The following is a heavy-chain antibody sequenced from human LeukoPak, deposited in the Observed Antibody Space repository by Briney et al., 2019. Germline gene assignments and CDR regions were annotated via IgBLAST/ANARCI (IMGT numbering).Heavy chain of an antibody. D-gene: IGHD4/OR15-4a*01. J-gene: IGHJ4*02. Sequence: SGPALVKPTQTLTLTCTFSGFSLSTSGMCVSWIRQPPGKALEWLARIDWDDDKYYSTSLKTRLTISKDTSKNQVVLTMTNMDPVDTATYYCARIWVRGRTKTIDDYWGQGTLVTVSS. CDR1: GFSLSTSGMC. CDR3: ARIWVRGRTKTIDDY. V-gene: IGHV2-70*11. CDR2: IDWDDDK.